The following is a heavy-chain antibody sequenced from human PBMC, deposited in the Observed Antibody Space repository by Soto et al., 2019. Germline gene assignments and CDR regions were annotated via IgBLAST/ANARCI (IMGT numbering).Heavy chain of an antibody. V-gene: IGHV4-31*03. D-gene: IGHD6-13*01. Sequence: SETLSLTCTVSGGSIRRGSYFWSWIRQHPGRGLEWIGYIYHTGSTNYNPSLKSRVTISVDTSKNQFSLKLSSVTAADTAVYYCARAASSWQMYYFDYWGQGTLVTVS. CDR2: IYHTGST. CDR1: GGSIRRGSYF. J-gene: IGHJ4*02. CDR3: ARAASSWQMYYFDY.